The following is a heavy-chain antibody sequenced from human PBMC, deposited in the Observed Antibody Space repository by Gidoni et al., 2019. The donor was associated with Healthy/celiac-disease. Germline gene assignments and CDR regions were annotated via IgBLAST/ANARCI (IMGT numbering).Heavy chain of an antibody. CDR2: IYSGGST. CDR3: ARTKLWFGELLS. CDR1: GFTVSSNY. V-gene: IGHV3-66*01. Sequence: EVQLVESGGGLVQPGGSLRVSCAASGFTVSSNYMSWFRQAPGKGLEWVSVIYSGGSTYYADAVKGRFTISRDNSKNTLYLQMNSRRAEDTAVYYCARTKLWFGELLSWGQGTLVTVSS. D-gene: IGHD3-10*01. J-gene: IGHJ4*02.